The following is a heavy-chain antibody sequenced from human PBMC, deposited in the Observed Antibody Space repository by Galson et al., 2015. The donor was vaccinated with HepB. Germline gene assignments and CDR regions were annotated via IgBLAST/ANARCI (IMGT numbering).Heavy chain of an antibody. CDR3: ARDPGLGWVDN. D-gene: IGHD3-16*01. V-gene: IGHV3-30*01. J-gene: IGHJ4*02. CDR1: GFTFNTYA. Sequence: SLRLSCAASGFTFNTYAMHWVRQAPGKGLECVAVISYDGRNKWYADSVKGRFTISRDNSKNTLFVQMKSLRVEDTAVYYCARDPGLGWVDNWGQGTLVTVSS. CDR2: ISYDGRNK.